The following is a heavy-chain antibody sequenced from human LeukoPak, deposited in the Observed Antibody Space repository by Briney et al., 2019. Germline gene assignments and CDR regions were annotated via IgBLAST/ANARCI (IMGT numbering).Heavy chain of an antibody. CDR2: ITSSGAAT. Sequence: GGSLRLSCAASGFTFSSYAMSWVRQAPGKGLEWVSSITSSGAATYYADPVKGRFTISRDNSDNTLYLQMNSLRAEDTAVYYCAKDRPNYYGSNGHYYKLNGDCWGQGTLVTVSS. CDR1: GFTFSSYA. J-gene: IGHJ4*02. V-gene: IGHV3-23*01. D-gene: IGHD3-22*01. CDR3: AKDRPNYYGSNGHYYKLNGDC.